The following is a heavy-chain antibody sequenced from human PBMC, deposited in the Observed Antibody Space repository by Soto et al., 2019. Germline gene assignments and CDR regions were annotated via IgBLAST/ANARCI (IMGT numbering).Heavy chain of an antibody. CDR3: AKGSSGYGRVYYFDY. D-gene: IGHD6-25*01. CDR2: ISGSGGST. Sequence: EVQLLESGGGLVQPGGSLRLSCAASGFTFSSYAMSWVRQAPGKGLEWVSAISGSGGSTYYADSVKGRFTISRDNSKNPLYLQMTSLRAVDTAVYYCAKGSSGYGRVYYFDYWGQGTLVTVSS. J-gene: IGHJ4*02. V-gene: IGHV3-23*01. CDR1: GFTFSSYA.